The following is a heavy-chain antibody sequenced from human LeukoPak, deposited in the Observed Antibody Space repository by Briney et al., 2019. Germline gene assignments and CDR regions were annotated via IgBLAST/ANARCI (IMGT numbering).Heavy chain of an antibody. Sequence: SETLSLTCSVSGGSISGYYWSWVRQPPGRGLEWIGYIFYSGSTNYNPSLKSRLTNSVDTSKNQFSLKLSSVTAADTAVYYCAREVRHFDLWGRGTLVTVSS. CDR3: AREVRHFDL. CDR1: GGSISGYY. D-gene: IGHD2-2*01. CDR2: IFYSGST. V-gene: IGHV4-59*01. J-gene: IGHJ2*01.